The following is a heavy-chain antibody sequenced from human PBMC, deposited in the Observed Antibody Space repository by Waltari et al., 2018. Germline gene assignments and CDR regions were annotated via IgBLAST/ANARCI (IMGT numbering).Heavy chain of an antibody. Sequence: QVQLVQSGAEVKKPGSSVKVSCQASGGTFSSYAISWVRQAPGQGLEWMGRIIPIFGTANYAQKFQGRVTITADKSTSTAYMELSSLRSEDTAVYYCARADYYDSSGYPQSFRDWGQGTLVTVSS. CDR1: GGTFSSYA. CDR3: ARADYYDSSGYPQSFRD. D-gene: IGHD3-22*01. V-gene: IGHV1-69*08. CDR2: IIPIFGTA. J-gene: IGHJ4*02.